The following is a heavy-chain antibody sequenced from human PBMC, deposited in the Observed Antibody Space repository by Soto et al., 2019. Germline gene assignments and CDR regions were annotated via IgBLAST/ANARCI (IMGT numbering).Heavy chain of an antibody. CDR3: AKVTQYKWNYFRWFDT. V-gene: IGHV4-59*01. CDR1: GGSISSYY. D-gene: IGHD1-7*01. J-gene: IGHJ5*02. Sequence: PXETLSLSFTVSGGSISSYYWSWIRQPPGKGLDWIGYIYYSGSTNYNPSLKSRVTISLDTSKNQFSLKLSSVTAADTAVYYCAKVTQYKWNYFRWFDTWGQGTLVTVSS. CDR2: IYYSGST.